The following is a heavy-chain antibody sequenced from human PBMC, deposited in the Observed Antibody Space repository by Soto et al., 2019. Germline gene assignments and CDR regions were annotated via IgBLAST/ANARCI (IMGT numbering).Heavy chain of an antibody. CDR2: IIPIFGTA. J-gene: IGHJ4*02. V-gene: IGHV1-69*06. CDR1: GGTFSTYS. D-gene: IGHD5-18*01. Sequence: QVQLVQSGAEVKKPGSSVKVSCKTSGGTFSTYSIVWVRQAPGEGLEWMGGIIPIFGTANYAQKFQDRVTITADKSTTPDFMELSSLKSEDTAMYYCASSSANNYGVGTTSYFDYCGQGTLVTVSS. CDR3: ASSSANNYGVGTTSYFDY.